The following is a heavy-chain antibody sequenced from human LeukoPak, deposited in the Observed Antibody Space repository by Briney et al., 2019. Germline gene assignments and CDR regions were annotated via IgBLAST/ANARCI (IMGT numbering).Heavy chain of an antibody. CDR3: GSDTVLGY. V-gene: IGHV3-43*02. Sequence: GGSLRLSCAASGFTFDDYAMHWVRQAPGKGLEWVSLINGNGGSTHYADSVRGRFTISRDNAKNMVYLQMNSLRVEDTAVYYCGSDTVLGYWGQGTLVTVSS. CDR1: GFTFDDYA. D-gene: IGHD3-16*01. CDR2: INGNGGST. J-gene: IGHJ4*02.